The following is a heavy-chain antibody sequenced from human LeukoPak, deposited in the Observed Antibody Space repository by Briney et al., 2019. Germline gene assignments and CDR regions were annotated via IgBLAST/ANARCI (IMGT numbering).Heavy chain of an antibody. CDR2: ISGSGVRT. CDR3: AKGSREWELLDAFDI. Sequence: GGSLRLSCAASGFTFSSYGMSWVRQAPGKGLEWVSGISGSGVRTDYADSVKGRFTISRDNAKNTLYLQMNSLRAEDTAVYYCAKGSREWELLDAFDIWGQGKMVTVSS. CDR1: GFTFSSYG. V-gene: IGHV3-23*01. D-gene: IGHD1-26*01. J-gene: IGHJ3*02.